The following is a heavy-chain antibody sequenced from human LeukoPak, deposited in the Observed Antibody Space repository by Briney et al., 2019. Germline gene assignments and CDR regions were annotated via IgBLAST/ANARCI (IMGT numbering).Heavy chain of an antibody. D-gene: IGHD5-12*01. V-gene: IGHV3-15*01. CDR3: TTPGYSGYDGTFDY. J-gene: IGHJ4*02. CDR1: GFTFSNVW. Sequence: KSGGSLRLSCAASGFTFSNVWMSWVRQAPGRGLEWGGRINSKTDGGTTDYAAPVKGRFTISRDDSKNTLYLQMNSLKTEDTAVYYCTTPGYSGYDGTFDYWGQETLVTVVS. CDR2: INSKTDGGTT.